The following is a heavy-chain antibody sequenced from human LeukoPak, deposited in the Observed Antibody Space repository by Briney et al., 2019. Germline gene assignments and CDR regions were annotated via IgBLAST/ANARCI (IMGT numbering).Heavy chain of an antibody. CDR2: IRYDGSNK. Sequence: GGSLRLSCAASGFTFSSYGMHWVRQAPGKGLEWVAFIRYDGSNKYYADSVKGRFTISRDNSKNTLYLQMNSLRAEDTAVYYCAKDLLRDRWFGESWGQGTLVTVSS. V-gene: IGHV3-30*02. J-gene: IGHJ5*02. D-gene: IGHD3-10*01. CDR3: AKDLLRDRWFGES. CDR1: GFTFSSYG.